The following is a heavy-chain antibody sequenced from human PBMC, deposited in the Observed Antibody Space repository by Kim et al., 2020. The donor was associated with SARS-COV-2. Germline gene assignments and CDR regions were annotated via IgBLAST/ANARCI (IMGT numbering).Heavy chain of an antibody. CDR3: ARAGYSSGWYNYYYYGMDV. J-gene: IGHJ6*02. D-gene: IGHD6-19*01. V-gene: IGHV3-53*01. Sequence: GRFTISRDNSKNTLYLQMNSLRAEDTAVYYCARAGYSSGWYNYYYYGMDVWGQGTTVTVSS.